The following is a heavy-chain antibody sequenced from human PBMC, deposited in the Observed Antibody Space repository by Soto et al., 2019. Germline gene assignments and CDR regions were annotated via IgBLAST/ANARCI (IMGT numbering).Heavy chain of an antibody. V-gene: IGHV3-33*01. CDR3: ARDGGYNCNYSLRYWFDP. CDR1: GFAFSSYG. CDR2: IWYDGSNK. J-gene: IGHJ5*02. Sequence: GGSLRLSCAASGFAFSSYGMHWVRQAPGKGLEWVAVIWYDGSNKYYADSVKGRFTISRDNSKNTLYLQMNSLRAEDTAVYYCARDGGYNCNYSLRYWFDPWGQGTLVTVSS. D-gene: IGHD1-7*01.